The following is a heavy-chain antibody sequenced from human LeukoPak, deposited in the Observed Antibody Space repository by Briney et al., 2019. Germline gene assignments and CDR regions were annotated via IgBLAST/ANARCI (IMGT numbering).Heavy chain of an antibody. Sequence: GRSLRLSCAASGFTFSSYAMHWVRQAPGKGLERGAVISYDGSNKYYADSVKGRFTISRDNSKNTLYLQMDSLRAEDTAVYYCVRAPPYYYGSGSYFGRLDYWGQGTLVTVSS. CDR2: ISYDGSNK. CDR3: VRAPPYYYGSGSYFGRLDY. J-gene: IGHJ4*02. V-gene: IGHV3-30*01. CDR1: GFTFSSYA. D-gene: IGHD3-10*01.